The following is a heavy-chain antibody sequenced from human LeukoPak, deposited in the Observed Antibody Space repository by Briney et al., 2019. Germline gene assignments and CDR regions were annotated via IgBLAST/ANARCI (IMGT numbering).Heavy chain of an antibody. D-gene: IGHD6-13*01. CDR1: GFSLSTSGMS. CDR2: IDWDDDK. Sequence: SGPTLVNPTQTLTLTCTFSGFSLSTSGMSVSWIRQPPGKALEWLARIDWDDDKYYSTSLKTRLTISKDTSKNQVVLTMTNMDPVDTATYYCARIPRSSWYFDYWGQGTLVTVSS. CDR3: ARIPRSSWYFDY. V-gene: IGHV2-70*11. J-gene: IGHJ4*02.